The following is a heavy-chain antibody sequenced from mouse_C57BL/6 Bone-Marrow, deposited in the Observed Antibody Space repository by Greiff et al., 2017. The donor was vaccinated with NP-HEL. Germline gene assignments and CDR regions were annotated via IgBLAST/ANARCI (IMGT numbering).Heavy chain of an antibody. Sequence: QVQLQQPGAELVRPGTSVKLSCKASGYTFTSYWMHWVKQRPGQGLEWIGVIDPSDSYTNYNQKFKGKATLTVDTSSSTAYMQLSSLTSEDSAVYYCASDGNLFDYWGQGTTLTVSS. CDR2: IDPSDSYT. V-gene: IGHV1-59*01. J-gene: IGHJ2*01. CDR1: GYTFTSYW. D-gene: IGHD2-1*01. CDR3: ASDGNLFDY.